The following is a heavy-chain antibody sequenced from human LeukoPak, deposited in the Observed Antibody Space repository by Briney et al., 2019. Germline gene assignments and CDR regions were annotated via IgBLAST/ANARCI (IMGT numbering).Heavy chain of an antibody. CDR3: ASHLYASRSYHFDS. V-gene: IGHV4-4*02. CDR1: GGSISSSKW. D-gene: IGHD3-10*01. CDR2: VSQSGNP. Sequence: SETLSLTCTVSGGSISSSKWWSWVRQPPGKGLEWLGEVSQSGNPNYSPSLKSRVTIPVDESKKQFSLRLSSVTAADTAVYYCASHLYASRSYHFDSWGPGILVTVSS. J-gene: IGHJ4*02.